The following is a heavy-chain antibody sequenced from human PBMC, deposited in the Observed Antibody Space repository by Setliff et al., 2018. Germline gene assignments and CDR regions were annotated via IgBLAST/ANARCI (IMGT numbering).Heavy chain of an antibody. CDR3: VKDVVGYSSTWPKRDYFDY. D-gene: IGHD6-13*01. Sequence: PGGSLRLSCAASGFTFNTYAMSWVRQPPGKGLEWVSSISDTALGRYYADSVRGRFTISRDNSKKTLYLQMNSLRAEDTAVYYCVKDVVGYSSTWPKRDYFDYWGQGTLVTVSS. V-gene: IGHV3-23*01. CDR1: GFTFNTYA. J-gene: IGHJ4*02. CDR2: ISDTALGR.